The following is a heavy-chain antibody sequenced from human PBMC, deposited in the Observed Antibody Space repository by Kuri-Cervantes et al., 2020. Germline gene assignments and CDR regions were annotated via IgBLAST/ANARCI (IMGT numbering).Heavy chain of an antibody. V-gene: IGHV1-2*02. CDR3: ARVDLLYDFWSGQNFNWFDP. CDR1: GYTFTGYY. Sequence: ASVKVSCKASGYTFTGYYMHWVRQAPGQGLEWMGWINPNSGGTNYAQKLQGRVTMTTDTSTSTAYMELRSLRSDDTAVYYCARVDLLYDFWSGQNFNWFDPWGQGTRVTVSS. J-gene: IGHJ5*02. CDR2: INPNSGGT. D-gene: IGHD3-3*01.